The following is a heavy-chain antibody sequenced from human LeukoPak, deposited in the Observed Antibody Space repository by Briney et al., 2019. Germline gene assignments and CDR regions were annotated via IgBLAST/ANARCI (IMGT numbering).Heavy chain of an antibody. CDR3: ARESLCSGGSCLPDY. CDR1: GGTFSSYA. V-gene: IGHV1-69*13. D-gene: IGHD2-15*01. Sequence: REASVKVSCKASGGTFSSYAISWVRQAPGQGLEWMGGIIPIFGTANYAQKFQGRVTITADESTSTAYMELSSLRSEDTAVYYCARESLCSGGSCLPDYWGQGTLVTVSS. CDR2: IIPIFGTA. J-gene: IGHJ4*02.